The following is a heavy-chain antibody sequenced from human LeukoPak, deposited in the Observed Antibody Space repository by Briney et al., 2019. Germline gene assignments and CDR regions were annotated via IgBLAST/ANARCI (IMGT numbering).Heavy chain of an antibody. V-gene: IGHV1-69*05. D-gene: IGHD2-2*01. CDR3: ARGGYCSSTSCEDNWFDP. CDR2: IIPIFGTA. Sequence: SVKVSCKASGYTFTSYGISWVRQAPGQGLEWMGGIIPIFGTANYAQKFQGRVTITTDESTSTAYMELSSLRSEDTAVYYCARGGYCSSTSCEDNWFDPWGQGTLVTVSS. J-gene: IGHJ5*02. CDR1: GYTFTSYG.